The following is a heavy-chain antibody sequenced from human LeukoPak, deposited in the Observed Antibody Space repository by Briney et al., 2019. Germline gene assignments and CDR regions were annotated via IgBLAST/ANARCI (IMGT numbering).Heavy chain of an antibody. Sequence: SETLSLTCTVSGGSVNSGSYYWSWIRQPPGKGLEWIGSIYYSGNTYYNPSLKSRVTISVDTSKNQFSLKLSSVTAADTAVYYCARPYSSTWPDPFDSWGQGTLVTVSS. V-gene: IGHV4-39*01. CDR2: IYYSGNT. D-gene: IGHD6-13*01. CDR3: ARPYSSTWPDPFDS. J-gene: IGHJ4*02. CDR1: GGSVNSGSYY.